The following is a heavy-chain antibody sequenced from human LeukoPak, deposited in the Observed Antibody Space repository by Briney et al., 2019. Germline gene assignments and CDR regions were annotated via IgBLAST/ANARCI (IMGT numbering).Heavy chain of an antibody. J-gene: IGHJ4*02. D-gene: IGHD6-19*01. V-gene: IGHV3-23*01. CDR2: ISGRGGST. Sequence: GGSLRLSCAASGFSFSSYAMSWVRQAPGKGLEWVSAISGRGGSTYYADSVKGRFTISRDNSKNTLYLQMNSLRAEDTAVYYCAKDRGSGWPQFDYWGQGTLVTVSS. CDR3: AKDRGSGWPQFDY. CDR1: GFSFSSYA.